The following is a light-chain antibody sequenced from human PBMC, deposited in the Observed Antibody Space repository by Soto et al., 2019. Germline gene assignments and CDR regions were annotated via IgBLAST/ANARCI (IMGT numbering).Light chain of an antibody. J-gene: IGKJ1*01. CDR1: QGVSNR. V-gene: IGKV1-17*03. CDR3: VQHNSYPWT. CDR2: AAT. Sequence: DIQMTQSPSAMSASVGDRATITCRASQGVSNRLAWFQQKPGKVPERLIYAATLLQSGVPSRFSGSGSGTEFTLTISSLQPEDFATSYCVQHNSYPWTFGQGTKVEIK.